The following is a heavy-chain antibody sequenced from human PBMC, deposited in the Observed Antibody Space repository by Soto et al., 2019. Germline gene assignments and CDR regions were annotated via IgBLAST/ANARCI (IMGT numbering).Heavy chain of an antibody. Sequence: EVQLVESGGGLVKPGGSLRLSCAASGFTFSSYSMNWVRQAPGKGLEWVSSISSSSSYIYYADSVKGRFTISRDNAKNVLSLQMNRLRAEDTAVYYCASEGIPRVRGVIGGVRDCWGQGTLVTVSS. CDR2: ISSSSSYI. J-gene: IGHJ4*02. CDR3: ASEGIPRVRGVIGGVRDC. V-gene: IGHV3-21*01. CDR1: GFTFSSYS. D-gene: IGHD3-10*01.